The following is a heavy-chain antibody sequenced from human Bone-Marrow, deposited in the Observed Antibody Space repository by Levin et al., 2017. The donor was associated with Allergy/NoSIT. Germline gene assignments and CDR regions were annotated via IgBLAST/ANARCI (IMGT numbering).Heavy chain of an antibody. J-gene: IGHJ6*02. CDR2: VCYSGST. CDR3: ARGLIITQGGSNYYYGVDV. D-gene: IGHD3-10*01. V-gene: IGHV4-61*01. Sequence: SQTLSLTCTVSGGSVFSGSYYWSWIRQPPGKGLEYIGYVCYSGSTNYNPSLKSRVTIPMDTSKNQLSLKLSSVSAAETAVYYCARGLIITQGGSNYYYGVDVWGQGTPVTVSS. CDR1: GGSVFSGSYY.